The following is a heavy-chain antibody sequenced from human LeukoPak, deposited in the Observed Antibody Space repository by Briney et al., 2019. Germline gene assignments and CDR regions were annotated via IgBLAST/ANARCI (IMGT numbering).Heavy chain of an antibody. CDR3: VKLPYSDTSAYYVDY. V-gene: IGHV3-64D*06. J-gene: IGHJ4*02. Sequence: GGSLRLSCSASGFTFSTSAIHWVRQAPGKGLEYVSAISSNGGSTYYAGSVKGRFTISRDNSKNTLSLQMSSRRPEDTAVYYCVKLPYSDTSAYYVDYWGQGTLVTVSS. D-gene: IGHD3-22*01. CDR1: GFTFSTSA. CDR2: ISSNGGST.